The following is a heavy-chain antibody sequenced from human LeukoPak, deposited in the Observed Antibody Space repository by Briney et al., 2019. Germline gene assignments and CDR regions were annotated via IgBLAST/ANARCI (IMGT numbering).Heavy chain of an antibody. V-gene: IGHV4-39*07. Sequence: SETLSLTCTVSGGSISSSSYYWGWIRQPPGKGLEWIGSIYYSGSTYYNPSLKSRVTISVDTSKNQFSLKLNSVTAADTAVYYCARRPLKGAFDIWGQGTMVTVSS. J-gene: IGHJ3*02. CDR2: IYYSGST. CDR1: GGSISSSSYY. CDR3: ARRPLKGAFDI.